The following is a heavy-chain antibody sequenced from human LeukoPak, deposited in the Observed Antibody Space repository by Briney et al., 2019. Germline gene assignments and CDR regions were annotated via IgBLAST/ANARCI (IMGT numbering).Heavy chain of an antibody. D-gene: IGHD3-10*02. CDR3: AELGITMIGGV. V-gene: IGHV3-48*03. J-gene: IGHJ6*04. Sequence: GGSLRLSCGASGFTFSSYEMNWVRQAPGKGLGGVSEISSSGSTIYYADSVKGRFTISRDNAKNSLYLQMNSLRAEDTAVYYCAELGITMIGGVWGKGTTVTISS. CDR2: ISSSGSTI. CDR1: GFTFSSYE.